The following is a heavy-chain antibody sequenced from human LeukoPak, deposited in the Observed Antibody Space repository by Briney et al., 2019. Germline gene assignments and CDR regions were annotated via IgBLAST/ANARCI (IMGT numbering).Heavy chain of an antibody. Sequence: PWGSLRLSCAASGFTFSGYSMNWVRQAPGKGLEWVSSISSSSSYIYYADSVKGRFTISRDNAKNSLYLQMNSLRAEDTAVYYCATSGSRPFDYWGQGTLVTVSS. CDR1: GFTFSGYS. D-gene: IGHD1-26*01. CDR2: ISSSSSYI. CDR3: ATSGSRPFDY. J-gene: IGHJ4*02. V-gene: IGHV3-21*01.